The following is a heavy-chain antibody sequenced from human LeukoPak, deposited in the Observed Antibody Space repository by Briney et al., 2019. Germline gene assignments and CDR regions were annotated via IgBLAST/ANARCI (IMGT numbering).Heavy chain of an antibody. CDR2: ISGSGGST. J-gene: IGHJ4*02. CDR1: GFTFSSYA. Sequence: GGSLRLSCAASGFTFSSYAMSWVRQAPGKGLEWVSAISGSGGSTYYADSVKGRFTISRDNSKNTLYLQMNSLRAEDTAVYYCAKSGRAYGSGIYYNDYWGQGTLVTVSS. V-gene: IGHV3-23*01. CDR3: AKSGRAYGSGIYYNDY. D-gene: IGHD3-10*01.